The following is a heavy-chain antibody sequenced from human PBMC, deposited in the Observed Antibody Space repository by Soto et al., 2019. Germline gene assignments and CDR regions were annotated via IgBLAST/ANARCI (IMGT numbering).Heavy chain of an antibody. CDR1: GFTVSSSNY. Sequence: EVQLVESGGGLIQPGGSLRLSCVVSGFTVSSSNYMSWVRQAPGKGLEWVSVIYTGGTTYYADSVKGRFTISRDNTKSTLYLQMNSLIAEDTAVYYCHGYGYWGQGTLVTVSS. J-gene: IGHJ4*02. CDR3: HGYGY. CDR2: IYTGGTT. V-gene: IGHV3-53*01. D-gene: IGHD5-12*01.